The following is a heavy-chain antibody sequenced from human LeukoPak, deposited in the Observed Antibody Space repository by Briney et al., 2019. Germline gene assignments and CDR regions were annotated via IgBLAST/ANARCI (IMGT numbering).Heavy chain of an antibody. J-gene: IGHJ4*02. D-gene: IGHD2-2*01. Sequence: SQTLSLTCTVSGGSISSGDYYWSWIRQPPGKGLEWIGYIYYSGSTYYNPSLKSRVTISVDTSKNQFSLKLSSVTAADTAVYYCARGVGDIVVVPAADIGFDYWGQGTLVTVS. V-gene: IGHV4-30-4*08. CDR3: ARGVGDIVVVPAADIGFDY. CDR1: GGSISSGDYY. CDR2: IYYSGST.